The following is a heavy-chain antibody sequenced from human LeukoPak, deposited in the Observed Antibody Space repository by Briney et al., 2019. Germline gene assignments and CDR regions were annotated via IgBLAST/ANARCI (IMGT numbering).Heavy chain of an antibody. J-gene: IGHJ5*02. CDR1: GGTFSSYA. D-gene: IGHD6-19*01. Sequence: SVKVSCKASGGTFSSYAISWVRQAPGQGLEWMGRIIPIFGTANYAQKFQGRVTITTDESTSTAYMELGSLRSEDTAVYYCARLMTTYSSGHDPWGQGTLVTVSS. CDR2: IIPIFGTA. CDR3: ARLMTTYSSGHDP. V-gene: IGHV1-69*05.